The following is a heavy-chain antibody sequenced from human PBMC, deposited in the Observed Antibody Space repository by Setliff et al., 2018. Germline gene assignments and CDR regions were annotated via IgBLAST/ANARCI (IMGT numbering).Heavy chain of an antibody. V-gene: IGHV7-4-1*02. D-gene: IGHD1-26*01. CDR1: GYTFTSYA. CDR3: ARVDITTPSGSYYFGRGWGYYFDY. Sequence: ASVKVSCKASGYTFTSYAMNWVRQAPGQGLEWMGWINTNTGNPTYAQGFTGRFVFSLDTSVSTAYLQISSLKAEDTAVYYCARVDITTPSGSYYFGRGWGYYFDYWGQGTLVTVSS. J-gene: IGHJ4*02. CDR2: INTNTGNP.